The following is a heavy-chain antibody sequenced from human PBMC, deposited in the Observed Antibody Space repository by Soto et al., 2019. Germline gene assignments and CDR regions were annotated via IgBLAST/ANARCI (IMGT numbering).Heavy chain of an antibody. CDR1: GFTFSSYS. CDR2: ISSSSSTI. J-gene: IGHJ4*02. D-gene: IGHD3-10*01. CDR3: ARDLIVGITMVRGGFDY. V-gene: IGHV3-48*01. Sequence: GGSLRLSCAASGFTFSSYSMNWVRQAPGKGLEWVSYISSSSSTIYYADSVKGRFTISRDNAKNSLYLQMNSLRAEDTAVYYCARDLIVGITMVRGGFDYWGQGTLVTVSS.